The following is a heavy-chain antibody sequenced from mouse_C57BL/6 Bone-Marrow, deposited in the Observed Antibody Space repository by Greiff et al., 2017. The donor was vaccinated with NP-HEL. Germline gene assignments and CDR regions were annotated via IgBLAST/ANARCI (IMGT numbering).Heavy chain of an antibody. Sequence: QVQLKESGPGLVAPSQSLSITCTVSGFSLTSYGVHWVRQPPGKGLEWLVVIWSDGSTTYNSALKSRLSINKDNSKSQVFLKMNSLQTDDTAMYYCARHKGSSSPSYWYFDVWGTGTTVTVSS. CDR3: ARHKGSSSPSYWYFDV. CDR2: IWSDGST. V-gene: IGHV2-6-1*01. D-gene: IGHD1-1*01. CDR1: GFSLTSYG. J-gene: IGHJ1*03.